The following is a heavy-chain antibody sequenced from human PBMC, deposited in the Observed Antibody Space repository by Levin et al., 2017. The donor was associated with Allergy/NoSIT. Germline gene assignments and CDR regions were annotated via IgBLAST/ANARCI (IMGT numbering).Heavy chain of an antibody. J-gene: IGHJ4*02. V-gene: IGHV3-48*01. D-gene: IGHD7-27*01. CDR1: GFILRTSD. CDR3: VTDESGDEDFDY. CDR2: ITKPSRTI. Sequence: SCAASGFILRTSDMNWVRQAPGKGLEWISFITKPSRTISYADSVKGRFTVSRDNAKNLLYLDMNSLRAEDTAVYYCVTDESGDEDFDYWGQGTLVTVSS.